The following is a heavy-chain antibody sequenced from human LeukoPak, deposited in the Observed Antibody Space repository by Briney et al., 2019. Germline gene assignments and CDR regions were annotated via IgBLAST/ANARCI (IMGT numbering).Heavy chain of an antibody. CDR2: IYSGGST. Sequence: ETLSLTCAVYGGSFSGYYWSWIRQPPGKGLEWVSVIYSGGSTYYADSVKGRFTISRDNSKNTLYLQMNSLRAEDTAVYYCASSYDFWWYFDYWGQGTLVTVSS. J-gene: IGHJ4*02. D-gene: IGHD3-3*01. V-gene: IGHV3-66*01. CDR3: ASSYDFWWYFDY. CDR1: GGSFSGYY.